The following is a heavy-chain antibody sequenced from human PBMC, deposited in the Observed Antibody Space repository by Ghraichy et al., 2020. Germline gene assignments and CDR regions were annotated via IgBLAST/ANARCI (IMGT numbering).Heavy chain of an antibody. CDR2: ISSSSAAI. J-gene: IGHJ4*02. CDR1: GFTFSFYG. V-gene: IGHV3-48*01. D-gene: IGHD6-6*01. CDR3: ARGGSARPDY. Sequence: SCATSGFTFSFYGMNWVRQAPGKGLEWVSYISSSSAAITYSESVKGRFTISRDNAKNSLYLQMNSLRAEDTAVYYCARGGSARPDYWGQGTLVTVSS.